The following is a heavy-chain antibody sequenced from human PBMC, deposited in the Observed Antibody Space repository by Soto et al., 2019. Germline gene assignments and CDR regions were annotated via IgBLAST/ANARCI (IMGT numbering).Heavy chain of an antibody. CDR1: GYTFTSYG. Sequence: QVQLVQSGAEVKKPGASVKVSCKASGYTFTSYGISWVRQAPGQGLEWMGWISAYNGNTNYAQKLQGRVTMTTDTSTSTADMELRSLRSDDTAVYYCARAGELLWFGEAPIDYWGQGTLVTVSS. CDR2: ISAYNGNT. D-gene: IGHD3-10*01. V-gene: IGHV1-18*01. CDR3: ARAGELLWFGEAPIDY. J-gene: IGHJ4*02.